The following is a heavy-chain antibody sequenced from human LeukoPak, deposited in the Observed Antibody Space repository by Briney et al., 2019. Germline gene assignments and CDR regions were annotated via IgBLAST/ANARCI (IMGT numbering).Heavy chain of an antibody. CDR1: GASISSHY. V-gene: IGHV4-59*11. D-gene: IGHD3-22*01. J-gene: IGHJ4*02. CDR3: ARKRHDSSGYHFDY. Sequence: PSETLSLTCTVSGASISSHYWSWFRRPPGKELEWIGYIYYSGTTDYNPSLKSRVTISLDTSRTQFSLKLDSVTAADTAVYYCARKRHDSSGYHFDYWGQGTQVTVSS. CDR2: IYYSGTT.